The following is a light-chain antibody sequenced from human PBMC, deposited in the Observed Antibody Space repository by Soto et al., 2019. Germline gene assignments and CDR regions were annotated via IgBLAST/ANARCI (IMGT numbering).Light chain of an antibody. J-gene: IGLJ2*01. CDR2: EVT. CDR1: SGDIGSYTY. V-gene: IGLV2-14*01. CDR3: SSYTTNSPPVV. Sequence: SVLTQPASVSGSPGQSITISCTGTSGDIGSYTYVSWYQQYPGKAPKLLISEVTNRPSGVSNRFSGSKSGNTASLTISGLQAEDEAHYYCSSYTTNSPPVVFGGGTKLTVL.